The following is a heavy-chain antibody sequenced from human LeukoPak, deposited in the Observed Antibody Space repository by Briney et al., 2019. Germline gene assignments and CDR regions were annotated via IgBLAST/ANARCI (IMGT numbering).Heavy chain of an antibody. D-gene: IGHD6-19*01. J-gene: IGHJ4*02. CDR3: ARYTTAGYSSGWYGPSFDY. CDR1: GFNFNTYW. Sequence: GGSLRLYCAASGFNFNTYWMSWVRQAPGKRLEWVANIKQDGSEKYYVDSVKGRFTISRDNAKNSLYLQMNSLRAEDTAVYYCARYTTAGYSSGWYGPSFDYWGQGTLVTVSS. CDR2: IKQDGSEK. V-gene: IGHV3-7*01.